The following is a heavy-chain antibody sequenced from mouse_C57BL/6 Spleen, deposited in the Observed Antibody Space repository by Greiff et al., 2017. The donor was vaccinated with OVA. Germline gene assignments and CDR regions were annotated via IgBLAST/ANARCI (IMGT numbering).Heavy chain of an antibody. J-gene: IGHJ4*01. CDR1: GFSFNTYA. CDR3: VWGGDYDVRAMDY. Sequence: EVQLVESGGGLVQPKGSLKLSCAASGFSFNTYAMNWVRQAPGKGFEWVARIRSKSNNYATYYADSVKDRFTISRDESESMLYLQMNNLKTEDTAMYYCVWGGDYDVRAMDYWGQGTSVTVSS. V-gene: IGHV10-1*01. CDR2: IRSKSNNYAT. D-gene: IGHD2-4*01.